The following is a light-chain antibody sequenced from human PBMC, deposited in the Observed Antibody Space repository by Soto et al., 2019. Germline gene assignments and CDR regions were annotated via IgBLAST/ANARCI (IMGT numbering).Light chain of an antibody. CDR1: QSVSSSY. CDR2: WAS. CDR3: QQYGSSPTCT. J-gene: IGKJ1*01. Sequence: IVLTLSPVTLSLSPGERATLSCRASQSVSSSYLTWYQPKPGPSPRRLISWASCRATGVPDGVSGSGAVSDFTLTNSRLEPEEYAVYYCQQYGSSPTCTFGQGTKVDIK. V-gene: IGKV3-20*01.